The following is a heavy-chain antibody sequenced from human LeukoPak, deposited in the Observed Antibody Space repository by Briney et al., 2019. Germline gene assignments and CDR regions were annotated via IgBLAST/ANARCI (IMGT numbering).Heavy chain of an antibody. CDR1: GFTFSSYA. CDR2: ISGSGGST. CDR3: AKDLFGFQLALGQYFDP. D-gene: IGHD6-13*01. J-gene: IGHJ5*02. Sequence: PGGSLRLSCAASGFTFSSYAMSWVRQAPGKGLEWVSAISGSGGSTYYADSVKGRFTISRDNSKNTLYLQMNSLRAEDTAVYYCAKDLFGFQLALGQYFDPWGQGTLVTVSS. V-gene: IGHV3-23*01.